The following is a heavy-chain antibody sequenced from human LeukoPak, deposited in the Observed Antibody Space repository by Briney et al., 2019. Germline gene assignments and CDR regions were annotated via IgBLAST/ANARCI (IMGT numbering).Heavy chain of an antibody. V-gene: IGHV4-39*01. CDR1: GGSISSSNYY. CDR2: VYYSGNT. CDR3: ARGGGSSAYYSWFDP. Sequence: SETLSLTCTVSGGSISSSNYYWGWIRQPPGKGLEYIASVYYSGNTYYNPSLKSRITISLDTSKNQFSLKLASVTATDTAVYYCARGGGSSAYYSWFDPWGQGILVTVSS. J-gene: IGHJ5*02. D-gene: IGHD3-22*01.